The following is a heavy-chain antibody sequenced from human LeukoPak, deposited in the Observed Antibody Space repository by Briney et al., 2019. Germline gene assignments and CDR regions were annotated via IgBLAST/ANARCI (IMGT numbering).Heavy chain of an antibody. CDR1: GGSNY. CDR2: IHYSGSP. CDR3: ARHSNWNGGVDWFDP. Sequence: SETLSLTCTVSGGSNYWSWIRQPPGKGLEWIAYIHYSGSPHYNPSLKNRVTISIDTSENQLSLRLNSVTAADTAVYYCARHSNWNGGVDWFDPWGQGTQVTVSS. J-gene: IGHJ5*02. D-gene: IGHD1-20*01. V-gene: IGHV4-59*08.